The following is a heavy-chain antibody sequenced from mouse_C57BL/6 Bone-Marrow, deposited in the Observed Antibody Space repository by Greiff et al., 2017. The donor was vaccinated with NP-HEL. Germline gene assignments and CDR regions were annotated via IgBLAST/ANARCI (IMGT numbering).Heavy chain of an antibody. CDR3: ARPRWYFDV. V-gene: IGHV1-19*01. J-gene: IGHJ1*03. CDR2: INPYNGGT. CDR1: GYTFTDYY. Sequence: EVQLQQSGPVLVKPGASVKMSCKASGYTFTDYYMNWVKQSHGKSLEWIGVINPYNGGTSYNQKFKGKATLTVDKSSSTAYMELNSLTSEDSAVYYCARPRWYFDVWGTGTTVTVSS.